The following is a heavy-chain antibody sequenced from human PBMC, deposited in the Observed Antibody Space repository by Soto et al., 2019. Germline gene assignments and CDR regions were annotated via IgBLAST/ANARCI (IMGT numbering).Heavy chain of an antibody. CDR3: ARWATCGSLNWFDP. J-gene: IGHJ5*02. Sequence: ASVKVSCKASGYSFTNNYVTWVRQATGQGLEWMGWMNPGSGDTGYAQKFQGRVTMTRDISIATAYMELSSLRSDDTAIYYCARWATCGSLNWFDPWGQGTLVTVSS. CDR1: GYSFTNNY. V-gene: IGHV1-8*01. D-gene: IGHD3-10*01. CDR2: MNPGSGDT.